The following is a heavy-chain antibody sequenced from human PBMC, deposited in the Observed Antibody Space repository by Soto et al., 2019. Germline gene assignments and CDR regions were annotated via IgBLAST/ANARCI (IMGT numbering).Heavy chain of an antibody. D-gene: IGHD3-16*01. Sequence: PSDTLSLTCTVSGGSISSGGYYWSWIRQHPGKGLEWIGYIYYSGSTYYNPSLKSRVTISVDTSKNQFSLKLSSVTAADTAVYYCARERQIMITFGGGNWFDPWGQGTQVTVYS. CDR2: IYYSGST. J-gene: IGHJ5*02. CDR1: GGSISSGGYY. CDR3: ARERQIMITFGGGNWFDP. V-gene: IGHV4-31*03.